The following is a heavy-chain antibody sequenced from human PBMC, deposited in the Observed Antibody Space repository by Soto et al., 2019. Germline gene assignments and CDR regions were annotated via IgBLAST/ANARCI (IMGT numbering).Heavy chain of an antibody. CDR2: IWNDGSNE. CDR3: ARDQTDSGGYSEH. CDR1: GFSFSSYG. Sequence: PGGSLRLSCKASGFSFSSYGMHWIRQAPGKGLEWLAIIWNDGSNEYYADSVKGRFTISRDNSKNTLYLQLNNLRAEDTAVYFCARDQTDSGGYSEHWGQGTLVTVSS. V-gene: IGHV3-33*01. D-gene: IGHD3-22*01. J-gene: IGHJ1*01.